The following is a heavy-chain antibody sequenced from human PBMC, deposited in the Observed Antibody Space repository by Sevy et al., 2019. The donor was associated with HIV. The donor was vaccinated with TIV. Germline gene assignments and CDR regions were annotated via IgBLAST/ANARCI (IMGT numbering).Heavy chain of an antibody. CDR2: IWYDGSNK. J-gene: IGHJ6*02. D-gene: IGHD3-10*01. CDR3: ERAKLLWFGEYGMDV. CDR1: GFTFSSYG. V-gene: IGHV3-33*01. Sequence: GGSLRLSCAASGFTFSSYGMHWVRQAPGKGLEWVAVIWYDGSNKYYADSVKGRFTISRDNSKYTLYLQMNSLRAEDTAVYYCERAKLLWFGEYGMDVWGQGTTVTVSS.